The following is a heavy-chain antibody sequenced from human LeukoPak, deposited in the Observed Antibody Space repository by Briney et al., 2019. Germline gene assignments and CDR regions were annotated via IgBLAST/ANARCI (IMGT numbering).Heavy chain of an antibody. CDR3: AKLLGARLVYYYMDV. CDR2: IKKDGSEK. Sequence: GGSLRLSCAASGFTFSSYWMSWVRQAPGKGLEWVANIKKDGSEKYYVDSVKGRFTISRDNSKNTLYLQMNSLRAEDTAVYYCAKLLGARLVYYYMDVWGKGTTVTVSS. V-gene: IGHV3-7*03. CDR1: GFTFSSYW. J-gene: IGHJ6*03. D-gene: IGHD1-26*01.